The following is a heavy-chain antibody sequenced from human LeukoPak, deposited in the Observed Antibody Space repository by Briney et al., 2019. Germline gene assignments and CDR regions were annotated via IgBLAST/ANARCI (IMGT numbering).Heavy chain of an antibody. CDR3: ARVGIAARIGVLYYFDY. CDR2: ISSSSSYI. Sequence: GGSLRLSCAASGFTFSSYSMNWVRQAPGKGLEWVSSISSSSSYIYYADSVKGRFTISRDNAKNSLYLQMNSLRAEDTAVYYCARVGIAARIGVLYYFDYWGQGTLVTVSS. J-gene: IGHJ4*02. V-gene: IGHV3-21*04. CDR1: GFTFSSYS. D-gene: IGHD6-6*01.